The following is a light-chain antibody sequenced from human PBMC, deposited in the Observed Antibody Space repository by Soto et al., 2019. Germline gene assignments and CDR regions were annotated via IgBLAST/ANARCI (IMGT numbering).Light chain of an antibody. J-gene: IGLJ2*01. CDR3: SSYAGSKTL. CDR2: EVS. V-gene: IGLV2-8*01. Sequence: QSALTQPPSASGSPGQSVTISCTGTSRDVGGYNYVSWYQQHPGKAPKLMIYEVSKRPSGVPDRFSGSKSGNTASLTVSGLQAEDEADYYCSSYAGSKTLFGGATKLTVL. CDR1: SRDVGGYNY.